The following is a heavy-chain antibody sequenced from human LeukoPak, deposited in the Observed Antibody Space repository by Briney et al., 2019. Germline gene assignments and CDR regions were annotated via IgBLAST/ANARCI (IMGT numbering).Heavy chain of an antibody. J-gene: IGHJ4*02. V-gene: IGHV5-51*01. Sequence: GESLKISCKGSGYSFTSYWIGWVRQMPGKGLEWMGIIYPGDSDTRYSPSFRGQVTISADKSISTAYLQWSSLKASDTAMYYCARIYCSSTSCYPRYFDYWGQGTLVTVSS. D-gene: IGHD2-2*01. CDR1: GYSFTSYW. CDR3: ARIYCSSTSCYPRYFDY. CDR2: IYPGDSDT.